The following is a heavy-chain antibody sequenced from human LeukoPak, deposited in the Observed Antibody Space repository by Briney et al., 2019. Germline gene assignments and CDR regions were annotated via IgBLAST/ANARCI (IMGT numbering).Heavy chain of an antibody. Sequence: GESLKISCKGSGYSFTSYWIGWVRQMPGKGLEWMGIIYPGDSDTRYSPSFQGQVTISADMSINTAYLQWSSLKASDTAIYYCARERGATGYDSGLDFDYWGQGTLVTVSS. CDR3: ARERGATGYDSGLDFDY. CDR2: IYPGDSDT. CDR1: GYSFTSYW. V-gene: IGHV5-51*01. D-gene: IGHD5-12*01. J-gene: IGHJ4*02.